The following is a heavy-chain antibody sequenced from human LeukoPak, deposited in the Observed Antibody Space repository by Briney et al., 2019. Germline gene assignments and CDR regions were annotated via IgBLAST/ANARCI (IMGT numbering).Heavy chain of an antibody. CDR2: INPNSGGT. D-gene: IGHD4-17*01. Sequence: ASVKVSCKASGYTFTGCYMHWVRQAPGQGLELMGWINPNSGGTNYAQKFQGRVTMTRDTSISTAYMELSRLRSDDTAVYYCARDSHEITVTTLGWGQGTLVTVSS. CDR1: GYTFTGCY. J-gene: IGHJ4*02. V-gene: IGHV1-2*02. CDR3: ARDSHEITVTTLG.